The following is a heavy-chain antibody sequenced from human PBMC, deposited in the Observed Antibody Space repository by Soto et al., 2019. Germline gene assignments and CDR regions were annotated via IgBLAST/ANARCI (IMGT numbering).Heavy chain of an antibody. CDR2: IIYSGST. J-gene: IGHJ4*02. D-gene: IGHD1-26*01. CDR1: GGSISSGDYY. Sequence: QLQLQESGPGLVKPSQTLSLTCTVSGGSISSGDYYWSWIRQPPGKGLEWIGYIIYSGSTYYNPSLMSRLTTSVDTSKNQFPPRLRSGTAADTAVYYWARAVRRSYDDSGAQGTLVTVAS. V-gene: IGHV4-30-4*01. CDR3: ARAVRRSYDDS.